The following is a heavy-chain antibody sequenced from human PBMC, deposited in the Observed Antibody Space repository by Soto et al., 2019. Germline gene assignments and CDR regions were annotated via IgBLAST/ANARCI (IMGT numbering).Heavy chain of an antibody. CDR3: ARVFPDGWGEPGVVRGYLDT. D-gene: IGHD3-3*01. Sequence: QVQLVQSGAEVKEPGSAVKVSCKAPADSFSSYGISWVRQAPGQGLEWMGGIIPIFGTTNYAEKFQGRVTITAGEFMNTAYLELSSLSSEDTALYYCARVFPDGWGEPGVVRGYLDTWGRGTLVTVSS. V-gene: IGHV1-69*01. J-gene: IGHJ4*02. CDR2: IIPIFGTT. CDR1: ADSFSSYG.